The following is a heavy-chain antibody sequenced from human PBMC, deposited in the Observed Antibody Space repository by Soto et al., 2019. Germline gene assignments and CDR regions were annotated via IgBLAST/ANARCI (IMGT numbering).Heavy chain of an antibody. Sequence: QVQLQESGPGLVKPSGTLSLTCAVSGGSISSSNWWSWVRQPPGKGLEWIGEIYHSGSTNYNPSRKSRFTISVDKSKNQFSLKLSSVTAADTAVYYCARDKVAVAGTDYYYYGMDVWGQGTTVTVSS. CDR3: ARDKVAVAGTDYYYYGMDV. J-gene: IGHJ6*02. CDR1: GGSISSSNW. V-gene: IGHV4-4*02. CDR2: IYHSGST. D-gene: IGHD6-19*01.